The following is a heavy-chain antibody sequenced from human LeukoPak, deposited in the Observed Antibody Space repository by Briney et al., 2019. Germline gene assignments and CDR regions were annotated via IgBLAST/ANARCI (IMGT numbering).Heavy chain of an antibody. V-gene: IGHV3-21*01. Sequence: GGSLRLSCAASGFTFSGYSMNWVRQAPGKGLEWVSSISSSSSYIYYADSVKGRFTISRDNAKNSLYLQMNSLRAEDTAVYYCARVLGQLVDYWGQGTLVTVSS. CDR2: ISSSSSYI. D-gene: IGHD6-6*01. J-gene: IGHJ4*02. CDR3: ARVLGQLVDY. CDR1: GFTFSGYS.